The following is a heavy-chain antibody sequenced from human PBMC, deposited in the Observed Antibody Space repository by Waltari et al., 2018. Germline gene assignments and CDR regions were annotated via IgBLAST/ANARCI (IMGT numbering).Heavy chain of an antibody. CDR3: ARAFQYGGTSHFDD. J-gene: IGHJ4*02. Sequence: EVQLAESGGGLVQPGGSLRLSCAVSGFTFSDYYMDWVRQAPGKGREWVGRSRNKANRYTTEYAASVKGRFTISRDDSKNSLNLQMNSLETDDTAVYFCARAFQYGGTSHFDDWGQGTLVTVSS. CDR2: SRNKANRYTT. V-gene: IGHV3-72*01. CDR1: GFTFSDYY. D-gene: IGHD1-26*01.